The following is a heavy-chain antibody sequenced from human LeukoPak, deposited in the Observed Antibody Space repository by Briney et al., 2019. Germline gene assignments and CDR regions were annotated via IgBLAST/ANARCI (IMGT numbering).Heavy chain of an antibody. D-gene: IGHD4-23*01. V-gene: IGHV1-8*01. J-gene: IGHJ4*02. Sequence: ASVKVSCKASGYTFINYDINWVRQATGQGLEWMGWMNPKTGNTGYAQNFQGRVTMNRDTSESTAYMELRSLRSDDTAVYYCARADYYGGNSEDYWGQGTLVTVSS. CDR3: ARADYYGGNSEDY. CDR2: MNPKTGNT. CDR1: GYTFINYD.